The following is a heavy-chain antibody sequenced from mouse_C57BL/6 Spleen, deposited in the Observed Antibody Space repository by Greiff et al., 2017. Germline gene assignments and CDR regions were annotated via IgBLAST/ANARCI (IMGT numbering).Heavy chain of an antibody. J-gene: IGHJ2*01. CDR2: ISNGGGST. D-gene: IGHD4-1*01. CDR3: ARHTTGTFDY. Sequence: EVKLQESGGGLVQPGGSLKLSCAASGFTFSDYYMYWVRQTPEKRLEWVAYISNGGGSTYYPDTVKGRFTISRDNAKNTLYLQMSRLKSEDTAMYYCARHTTGTFDYWGQGTTLTVSS. V-gene: IGHV5-12*01. CDR1: GFTFSDYY.